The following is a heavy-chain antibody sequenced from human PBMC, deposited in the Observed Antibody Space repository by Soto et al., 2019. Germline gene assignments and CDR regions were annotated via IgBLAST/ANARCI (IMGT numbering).Heavy chain of an antibody. J-gene: IGHJ6*02. CDR3: ARVEAVAGLYNYHGLDV. V-gene: IGHV1-69*12. CDR2: IVPIFGTT. Sequence: QVQLVQSGAEVKKPGSSVKVSCKVSGGTFSNYAIDWVRLAPGHGLEWLGGIVPIFGTTYYTQKFQGRATIFADDATTTAYLETRSQRSEDTAIYYCARVEAVAGLYNYHGLDVWGQGTAVTVSS. CDR1: GGTFSNYA. D-gene: IGHD6-19*01.